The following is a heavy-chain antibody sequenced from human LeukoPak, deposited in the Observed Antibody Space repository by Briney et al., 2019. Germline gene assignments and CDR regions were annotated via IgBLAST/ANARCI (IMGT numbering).Heavy chain of an antibody. V-gene: IGHV3-66*01. CDR1: GFTVSSNY. D-gene: IGHD3-9*01. J-gene: IGHJ4*02. CDR3: AKDPGSLRYFDWLGLGDY. CDR2: IYSGGST. Sequence: PGGSLRLSCAASGFTVSSNYMSWVRQAPGKGLEWVSVIYSGGSTYYADSVKGRFTISRDNSKNTLYLQMNSLRAEDTAVYYCAKDPGSLRYFDWLGLGDYWGQGTLVTVSS.